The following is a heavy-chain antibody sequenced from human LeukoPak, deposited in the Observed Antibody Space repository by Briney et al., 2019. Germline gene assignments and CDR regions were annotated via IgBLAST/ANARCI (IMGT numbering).Heavy chain of an antibody. CDR3: ARDFDWGPDY. D-gene: IGHD3-16*01. CDR1: GFTFTDHY. Sequence: ASVTVSCKASGFTFTDHYMHWVRQAPGQGLEWMGWINGKSGVTFYAQQFQDRITVTRDTSISTMYLELNKLTSADTAIYYCARDFDWGPDYWGPGTLVAVS. J-gene: IGHJ4*02. CDR2: INGKSGVT. V-gene: IGHV1-2*02.